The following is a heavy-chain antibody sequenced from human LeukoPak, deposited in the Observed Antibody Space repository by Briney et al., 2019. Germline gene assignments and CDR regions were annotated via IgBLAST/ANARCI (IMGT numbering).Heavy chain of an antibody. V-gene: IGHV4-30-2*01. CDR2: IYHSGST. Sequence: SETLSLTCAVSGDSISSGGYSWSWIRQPPGKGLERIGYIYHSGSTYYNPSLKSRVTISVDRSKNQFSLKLSSVTAADTAVYYCARVGMVRGVIFFDYWGQGTLVTVSS. J-gene: IGHJ4*02. CDR1: GDSISSGGYS. D-gene: IGHD3-10*01. CDR3: ARVGMVRGVIFFDY.